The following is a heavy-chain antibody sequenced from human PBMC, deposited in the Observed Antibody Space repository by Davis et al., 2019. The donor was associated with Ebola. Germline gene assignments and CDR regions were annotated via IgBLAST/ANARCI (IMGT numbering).Heavy chain of an antibody. V-gene: IGHV3-48*02. Sequence: PGGSLRLSCAASGLTFSGSSMNWVRQAPGKGLEWISHISGGTGAMEYADSVQGRFTISRDNAKNSLYLQMNSLRDDDTAVYYCARGRDYALDIWGQGTMVTVSS. CDR1: GLTFSGSS. CDR3: ARGRDYALDI. CDR2: ISGGTGAM. J-gene: IGHJ3*02. D-gene: IGHD2-21*02.